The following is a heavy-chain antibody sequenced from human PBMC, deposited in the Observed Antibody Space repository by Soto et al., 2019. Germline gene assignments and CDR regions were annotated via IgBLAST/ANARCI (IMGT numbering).Heavy chain of an antibody. CDR3: AHRGRLYAFDI. D-gene: IGHD6-6*01. J-gene: IGHJ3*02. CDR2: IYWDDDK. CDR1: GFSLTTTGVS. V-gene: IGHV2-5*02. Sequence: QITLKESGPPLVKPTQTLTLTCTFSGFSLTTTGVSVGWIRQPPGKALEWLALIYWDDDKRYSPSLKSRLTITKDTSKNQVVLTVTNMDPVDTATYYCAHRGRLYAFDIWGQGTLVTVSS.